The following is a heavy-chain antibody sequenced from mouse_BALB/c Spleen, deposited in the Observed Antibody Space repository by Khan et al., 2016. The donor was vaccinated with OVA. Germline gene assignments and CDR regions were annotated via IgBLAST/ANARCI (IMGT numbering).Heavy chain of an antibody. CDR1: GFSFSAYG. J-gene: IGHJ3*01. CDR3: ASHLTGSFAY. V-gene: IGHV5-6*01. CDR2: INSDGYYT. D-gene: IGHD4-1*01. Sequence: EVQLLETGGDLMKPGGSLKLSCAASGFSFSAYGMSWVRQTPDKRLEWVATINSDGYYTYYPDSVQGRFTISRNNAKNTLYLQMSSLKSEDTAMYYCASHLTGSFAYWGQGTLVIVSA.